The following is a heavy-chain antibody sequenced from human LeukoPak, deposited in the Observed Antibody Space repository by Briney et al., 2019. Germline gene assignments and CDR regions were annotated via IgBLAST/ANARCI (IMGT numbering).Heavy chain of an antibody. D-gene: IGHD6-13*01. Sequence: PSETLPLTCAVSGGSISSGGYSWTWIRQPPGKGMEWIAYIYYTGNTYFNPSLKSRVTISVDTSKNQFSLKLSSVTAADTAVYYCARVLAAAGNNWFDPWGQGTLVTVSS. V-gene: IGHV4-30-4*07. J-gene: IGHJ5*02. CDR3: ARVLAAAGNNWFDP. CDR2: IYYTGNT. CDR1: GGSISSGGYS.